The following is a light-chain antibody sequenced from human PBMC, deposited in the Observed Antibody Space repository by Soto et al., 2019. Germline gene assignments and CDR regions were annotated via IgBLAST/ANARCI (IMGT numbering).Light chain of an antibody. CDR2: DAS. J-gene: IGKJ1*01. CDR1: QSVSTY. V-gene: IGKV3-11*01. Sequence: EIVLTQSPATLSLSPGERATLSCRASQSVSTYLAWYQQKPGQAPRLLIYDASKRATGMPARFSGSGSGTDFTLTITSLEPEDFGVYYCQQRSNWTPTWTFGQGTKVDIK. CDR3: QQRSNWTPTWT.